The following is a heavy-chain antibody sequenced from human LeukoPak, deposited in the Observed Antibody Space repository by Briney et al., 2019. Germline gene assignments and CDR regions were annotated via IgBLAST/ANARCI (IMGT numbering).Heavy chain of an antibody. CDR3: ARMGEQWQQNWFDP. D-gene: IGHD6-19*01. CDR1: GYTFTSYA. Sequence: ASVNVSCKASGYTFTSYAMNWVRQAPGQGLEWMGWINTNTGNPTYAQGFTGRFVFSLDTSVSTAYLQISSLKAEDTAVYYCARMGEQWQQNWFDPWGQGTLVTVSS. V-gene: IGHV7-4-1*02. J-gene: IGHJ5*02. CDR2: INTNTGNP.